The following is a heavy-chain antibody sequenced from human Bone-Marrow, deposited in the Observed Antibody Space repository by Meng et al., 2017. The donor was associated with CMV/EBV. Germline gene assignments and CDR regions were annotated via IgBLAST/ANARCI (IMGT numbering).Heavy chain of an antibody. CDR2: IYTSGST. V-gene: IGHV4-4*07. D-gene: IGHD2-2*01. CDR3: AREDIVVVPAARFDP. CDR1: GGSISSYY. Sequence: QVQLQESGPGLVKPSETLSLTCTVSGGSISSYYWSWIRQPAGTGLEWIGRIYTSGSTNYNPSLKSRVTMSVDTSKNQFSLKLSSVTAADTAVYYCAREDIVVVPAARFDPWGQGTLVTVSS. J-gene: IGHJ5*02.